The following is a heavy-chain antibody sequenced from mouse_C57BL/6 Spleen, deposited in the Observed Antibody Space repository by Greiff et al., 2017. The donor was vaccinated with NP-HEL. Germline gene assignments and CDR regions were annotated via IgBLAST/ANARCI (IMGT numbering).Heavy chain of an antibody. CDR3: ARTSARYFDV. J-gene: IGHJ1*03. V-gene: IGHV1-54*01. Sequence: QVQLQQSGAELVRPGTSVKVSCKASGYAFTNYLIEWVKQRPGQGLEWIGVINPGSGGTNYNEKFKGKATLTADKSSSTAYMQLSSLTSEDSAVYFCARTSARYFDVWGTGTTVTVSS. CDR2: INPGSGGT. CDR1: GYAFTNYL.